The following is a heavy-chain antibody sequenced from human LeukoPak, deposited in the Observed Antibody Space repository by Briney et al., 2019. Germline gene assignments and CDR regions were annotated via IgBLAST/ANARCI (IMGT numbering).Heavy chain of an antibody. CDR3: ARKAAGTYSSLY. V-gene: IGHV3-9*01. CDR2: ISWNSGSI. D-gene: IGHD6-13*01. CDR1: GFTFDDYA. J-gene: IGHJ4*02. Sequence: PGGSLRLSCAASGFTFDDYAMHWVRQAPGKGLEWVSGISWNSGSIGYADSVKGRFTISRDNAKNSLYLQMNSLRAEDTAVYYCARKAAGTYSSLYWGQGTLVTVSS.